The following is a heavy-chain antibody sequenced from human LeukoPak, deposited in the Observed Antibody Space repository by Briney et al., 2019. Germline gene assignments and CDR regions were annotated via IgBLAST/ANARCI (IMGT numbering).Heavy chain of an antibody. CDR1: GFTFSSYG. J-gene: IGHJ3*02. Sequence: PGRSLRLSCAASGFTFSSYGMHWVRPAPGKGLEWVAVISYDGSNKYYADSAKGRFTISRDNSKNTLYLQMNSLRAEDTAVYYCANVYSSSFFAFDIWGQGTMVTVSS. D-gene: IGHD6-13*01. V-gene: IGHV3-30*18. CDR3: ANVYSSSFFAFDI. CDR2: ISYDGSNK.